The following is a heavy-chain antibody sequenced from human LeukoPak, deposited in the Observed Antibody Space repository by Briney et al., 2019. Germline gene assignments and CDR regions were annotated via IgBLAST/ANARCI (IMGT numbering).Heavy chain of an antibody. Sequence: GGSLRLSCAASGFTFSSYWMHWVRQAPGKGLEWVAIIWQDGSNKYYGDSVKGRFTISRDNSKNTLYLQMNSLRAEDTAVYYCVREELSRSDPDAFDIWGQGTMVTVSS. CDR1: GFTFSSYW. CDR3: VREELSRSDPDAFDI. D-gene: IGHD1-26*01. CDR2: IWQDGSNK. J-gene: IGHJ3*02. V-gene: IGHV3-33*08.